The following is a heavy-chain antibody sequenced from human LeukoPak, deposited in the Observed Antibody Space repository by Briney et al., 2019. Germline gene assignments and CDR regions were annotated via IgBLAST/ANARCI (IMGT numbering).Heavy chain of an antibody. V-gene: IGHV3-23*01. CDR3: ARDYDILTGYYTVGIFDY. Sequence: QPGGSLRLSCAASGFTFSSYAMSWVRQAPGKGLEWVSAISGSGGSTYYADSVKGRFTISRDNAKNSLYLQMNSLRAEDTAVYYCARDYDILTGYYTVGIFDYWGQGTLVTVSS. CDR1: GFTFSSYA. CDR2: ISGSGGST. J-gene: IGHJ4*02. D-gene: IGHD3-9*01.